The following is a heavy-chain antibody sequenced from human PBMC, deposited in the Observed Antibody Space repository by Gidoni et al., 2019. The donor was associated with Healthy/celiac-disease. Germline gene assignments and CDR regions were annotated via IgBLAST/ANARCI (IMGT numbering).Heavy chain of an antibody. J-gene: IGHJ4*02. CDR3: ARDRVGFWSGPPGYHLTRNEVDY. Sequence: QVQLQESGPGLVKPSETLSLTCAVSGYSISSGYYWGWIRQPPGKGLEWIGSIYHSGSTYYNPSLKSRVTISVDTSKNQFSLKLSSVTAADTAVYYCARDRVGFWSGPPGYHLTRNEVDYWGQGTLVTVSS. CDR2: IYHSGST. CDR1: GYSISSGYY. D-gene: IGHD3-3*01. V-gene: IGHV4-38-2*02.